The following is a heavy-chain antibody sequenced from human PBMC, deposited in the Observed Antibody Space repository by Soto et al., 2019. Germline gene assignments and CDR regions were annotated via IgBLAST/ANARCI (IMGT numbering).Heavy chain of an antibody. CDR2: IDPSDSYT. CDR3: ARHDVEMATIVI. Sequence: GESLKISCKGSGYSFTSYWIIWVRQMPGKGLEWMGRIDPSDSYTNYSPSFQGHVTISADKSISTAYLQWSSLKASDTAMYYCARHDVEMATIVIWGQGTMVPVSS. V-gene: IGHV5-10-1*01. J-gene: IGHJ3*02. D-gene: IGHD5-12*01. CDR1: GYSFTSYW.